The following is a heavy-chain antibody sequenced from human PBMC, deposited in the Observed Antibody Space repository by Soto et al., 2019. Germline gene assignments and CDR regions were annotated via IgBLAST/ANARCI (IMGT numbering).Heavy chain of an antibody. V-gene: IGHV4-34*01. D-gene: IGHD3-16*02. CDR3: ARAGYDYIWGSYRSEYYFDY. J-gene: IGHJ4*02. Sequence: QVQLQQWGAGLLKPSETLSLTCAVYGGSFSGYYWSWIRQPPGKGLEWIGEINHSGSTNYNPSLKSRVTISVDTSKNQFSLKLSSVTAADTAVYYCARAGYDYIWGSYRSEYYFDYWGQGTLVTVSS. CDR1: GGSFSGYY. CDR2: INHSGST.